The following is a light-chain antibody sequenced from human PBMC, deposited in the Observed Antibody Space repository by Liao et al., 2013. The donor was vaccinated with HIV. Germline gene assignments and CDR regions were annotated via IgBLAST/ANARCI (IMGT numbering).Light chain of an antibody. Sequence: SYELTQPLSVSVALGQTARITCGGNNIGSKNVHWYQQKPGQAPVLVIYRDSNRPSGIPERFSGSSSGTTVTLTISGVQAEDEADYYCQSADSSGTWVFGGGTKLAVL. CDR2: RDS. V-gene: IGLV3-9*01. CDR1: NIGSKN. J-gene: IGLJ3*02. CDR3: QSADSSGTWV.